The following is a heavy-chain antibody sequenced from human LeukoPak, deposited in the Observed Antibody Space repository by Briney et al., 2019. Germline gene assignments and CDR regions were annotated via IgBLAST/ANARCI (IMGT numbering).Heavy chain of an antibody. V-gene: IGHV3-53*01. J-gene: IGHJ4*02. Sequence: GGSLRLSCAASGFTVSSNYMSWVRQAPGKGLEWVSVIYSGGSTYYADSVKGRFTISRDNSKNTLYLQMNSRRAEDTAVYYCVATIRNYFDYWGQGTLVTVSS. CDR1: GFTVSSNY. CDR2: IYSGGST. CDR3: VATIRNYFDY. D-gene: IGHD5-24*01.